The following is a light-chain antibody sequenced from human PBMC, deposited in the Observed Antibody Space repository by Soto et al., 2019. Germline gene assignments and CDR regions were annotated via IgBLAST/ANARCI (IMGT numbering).Light chain of an antibody. V-gene: IGLV2-14*01. J-gene: IGLJ2*01. Sequence: QSALTQPASVSGSPGQSITISCTGTSSDVGGYNYVSWYQQHPGKAPKLMIYEVTNRPSGVSNRFSGSKSGNTASLTISGLPAEDEADYYCSSYTSSSTYVLFGGGTKLTVL. CDR1: SSDVGGYNY. CDR2: EVT. CDR3: SSYTSSSTYVL.